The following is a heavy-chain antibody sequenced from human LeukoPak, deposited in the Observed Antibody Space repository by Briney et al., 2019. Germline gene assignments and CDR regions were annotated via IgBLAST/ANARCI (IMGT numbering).Heavy chain of an antibody. CDR2: INPNSGGT. Sequence: ASVKVSCTASGYTFTGYYMHWVRQAPGQGLEWMGWINPNSGGTNYAQKFQGRVTMTRDTSISTAYMELSRLRSDDTAVYYCARIGYSSSSNFDYWGQGTLATVSS. CDR3: ARIGYSSSSNFDY. D-gene: IGHD6-13*01. CDR1: GYTFTGYY. V-gene: IGHV1-2*02. J-gene: IGHJ4*02.